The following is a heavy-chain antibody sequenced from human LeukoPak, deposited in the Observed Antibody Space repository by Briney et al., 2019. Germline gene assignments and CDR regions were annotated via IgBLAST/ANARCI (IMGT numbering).Heavy chain of an antibody. CDR3: ARVEWQQQLIDY. CDR2: IYHSGST. V-gene: IGHV4-38-2*02. Sequence: PSETLSLTCTVSGYSISSGYYWGWIRQPPVKGLEWIGSIYHSGSTYYNPSLKSRVTISVDTSKNQFSLKLSSVTAADTAVYYCARVEWQQQLIDYWGQGTLVTVSS. CDR1: GYSISSGYY. J-gene: IGHJ4*02. D-gene: IGHD6-13*01.